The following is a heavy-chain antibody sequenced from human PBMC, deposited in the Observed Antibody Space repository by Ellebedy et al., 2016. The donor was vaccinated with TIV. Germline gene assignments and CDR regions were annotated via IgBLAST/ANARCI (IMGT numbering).Heavy chain of an antibody. V-gene: IGHV1-2*02. D-gene: IGHD2-2*01. J-gene: IGHJ4*02. CDR2: INPNTGGT. CDR3: ARSLEVGTTSKPEGY. Sequence: AASVKVSCKTSGYTFTGYYIHWVRQAPGQGLEWMGWINPNTGGTNYAQKFQGRVTMTRDTSISTAYLEVTRLTSDDTALYYCARSLEVGTTSKPEGYWGQGSLVTVSS. CDR1: GYTFTGYY.